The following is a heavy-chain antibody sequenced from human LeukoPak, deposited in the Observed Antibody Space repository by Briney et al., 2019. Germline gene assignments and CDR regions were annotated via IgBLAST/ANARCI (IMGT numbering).Heavy chain of an antibody. Sequence: PGGSLRLSCAASGFTFSSYAMHWVRQAPGKGLEYVSAISSNGGSTYYANSVKGRFTISRDNSKNTLYLQMGSLRAEDMAVYYCARHYSSGWYFSLPSYYYMDVWGKGTTVTVSS. CDR1: GFTFSSYA. D-gene: IGHD6-19*01. CDR2: ISSNGGST. CDR3: ARHYSSGWYFSLPSYYYMDV. V-gene: IGHV3-64*01. J-gene: IGHJ6*03.